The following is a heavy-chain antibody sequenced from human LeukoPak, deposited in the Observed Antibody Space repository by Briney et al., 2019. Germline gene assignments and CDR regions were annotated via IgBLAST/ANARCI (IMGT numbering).Heavy chain of an antibody. D-gene: IGHD6-13*01. J-gene: IGHJ4*02. Sequence: GGSLRLSCAASGFTFSNFAMTWVRQAPGKGLEWVSSIFGSSSTYYAASLKGRFTISRDNAKNSLYLQMNSLRAEDTAVYYCARIGAGSSRDYWGQGTLVTVSS. CDR1: GFTFSNFA. CDR3: ARIGAGSSRDY. V-gene: IGHV3-21*01. CDR2: IFGSSST.